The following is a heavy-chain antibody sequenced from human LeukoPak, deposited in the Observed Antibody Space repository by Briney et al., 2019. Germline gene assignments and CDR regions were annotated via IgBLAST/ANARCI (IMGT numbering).Heavy chain of an antibody. Sequence: GESLKISCRASGYSFTSYWIGWVRQMPGKGLEWMGLIYPGDSNTRYSPSFQGQVTISADKSINTAYLQWSSLRTSDTAMYYCTRDWELGYWGQGTLVTVSS. J-gene: IGHJ4*02. CDR1: GYSFTSYW. CDR3: TRDWELGY. D-gene: IGHD1-26*01. CDR2: IYPGDSNT. V-gene: IGHV5-51*01.